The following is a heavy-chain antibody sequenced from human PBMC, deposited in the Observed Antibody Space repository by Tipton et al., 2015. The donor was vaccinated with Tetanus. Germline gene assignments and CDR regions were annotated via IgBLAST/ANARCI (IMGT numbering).Heavy chain of an antibody. Sequence: QLVQSGPEVKKPGSSVKVSCKASGGTFTNYALSWVRQAPGQGLEWVGGITPIFGTTNSAPKFQGRVTITADESTNTAYMELSSLRSEDTAVYYCARAPNRIPRASDYWGQGTQITVSS. CDR2: ITPIFGTT. CDR1: GGTFTNYA. CDR3: ARAPNRIPRASDY. D-gene: IGHD1-14*01. J-gene: IGHJ4*02. V-gene: IGHV1-69*01.